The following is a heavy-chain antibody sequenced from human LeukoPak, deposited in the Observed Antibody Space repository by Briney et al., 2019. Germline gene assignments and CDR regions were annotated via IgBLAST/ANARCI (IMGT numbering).Heavy chain of an antibody. Sequence: SETLSLTCAVSGGSISSGSYYWSWIRQPAGKGLEWIGRIYTSGSTNYNPSLKSRVIISVDTSKNQFSLKLSSVTAADTAVYYCARDDCSSTSCQLGFWGQGTLVTVSS. CDR2: IYTSGST. V-gene: IGHV4-61*02. CDR3: ARDDCSSTSCQLGF. J-gene: IGHJ4*02. CDR1: GGSISSGSYY. D-gene: IGHD2-2*01.